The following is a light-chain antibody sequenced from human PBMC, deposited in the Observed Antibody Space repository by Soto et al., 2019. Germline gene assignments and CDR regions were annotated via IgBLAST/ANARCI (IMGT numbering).Light chain of an antibody. CDR1: RSNIGSNF. CDR2: SNN. J-gene: IGLJ2*01. V-gene: IGLV1-47*02. CDR3: AAWDDMLSGGL. Sequence: QSVLTQSPSASGTPGQRVTISCSGSRSNIGSNFVFWYQQVPGTAPRLLIPSNNQRPSGVPDRFSGSKSGTSASLAISGLRSEDEADYYCAAWDDMLSGGLFGGGTKVTVL.